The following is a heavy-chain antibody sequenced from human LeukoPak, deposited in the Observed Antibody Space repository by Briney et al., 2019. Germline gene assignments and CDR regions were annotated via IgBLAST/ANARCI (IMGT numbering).Heavy chain of an antibody. CDR1: GFTFSDYY. V-gene: IGHV3-11*04. CDR3: ARDGVMVSTDSPSGSRGCDY. J-gene: IGHJ4*02. D-gene: IGHD5/OR15-5a*01. CDR2: ISSSGSTI. Sequence: RGSLRLSCAASGFTFSDYYVSWIRQAPGKGLEWLSSISSSGSTIYSADSVKGRFTISRDNAKNSLYLQMNSLTDEDTAVYYCARDGVMVSTDSPSGSRGCDYWGQGTLVTVSS.